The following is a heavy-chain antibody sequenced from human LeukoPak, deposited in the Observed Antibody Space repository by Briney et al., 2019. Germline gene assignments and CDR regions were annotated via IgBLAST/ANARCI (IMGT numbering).Heavy chain of an antibody. D-gene: IGHD3-3*01. CDR1: GFTFSSYW. J-gene: IGHJ4*02. V-gene: IGHV3-7*01. Sequence: GGSLRLSCAASGFTFSSYWMTWVRQAPGKGLKWVANIKQDGSEKYYVDSVKGRFTISRDNAKNSLFLQMNTLRAEDTAVYYCARSEYHFWSTYPFDYWGQGTLVTVSS. CDR3: ARSEYHFWSTYPFDY. CDR2: IKQDGSEK.